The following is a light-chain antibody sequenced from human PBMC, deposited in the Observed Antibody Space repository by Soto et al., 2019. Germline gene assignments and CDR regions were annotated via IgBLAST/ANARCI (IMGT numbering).Light chain of an antibody. J-gene: IGKJ5*01. V-gene: IGKV3-11*01. CDR1: QSVSSS. Sequence: EVVLTQSPGTLSLSPGERATLSCRASQSVSSSLAWYQQKPGQAPRLLIYDASNRATGIPARFSGSGSGTDFTLTISSLEPEDFAVYYCQQRHNWRDTFGQGTRLEIK. CDR2: DAS. CDR3: QQRHNWRDT.